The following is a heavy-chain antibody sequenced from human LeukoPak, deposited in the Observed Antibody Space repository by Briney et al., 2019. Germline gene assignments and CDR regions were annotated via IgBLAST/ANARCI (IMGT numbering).Heavy chain of an antibody. CDR3: ARGVPFDY. Sequence: GGSLRLSCAGSGFTFNSYAMHWVRQAPGKGLEYVSGISSNGGSTYHANSVKGRFTISRDNAKNSLYLQMNSLRAEDTAVYYCARGVPFDYWGQGTLVTVSS. CDR1: GFTFNSYA. D-gene: IGHD2-2*01. CDR2: ISSNGGST. V-gene: IGHV3-64*01. J-gene: IGHJ4*02.